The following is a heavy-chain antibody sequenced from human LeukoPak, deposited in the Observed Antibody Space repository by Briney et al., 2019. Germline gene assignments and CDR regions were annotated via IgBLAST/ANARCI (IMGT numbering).Heavy chain of an antibody. CDR1: GFTFSSYA. V-gene: IGHV3-23*01. Sequence: GGSLRLSCAASGFTFSSYAMSWARQAPGKGLEWVSAISGSGGSTYYTDSVKGRFTISRDNSKNTLYLQMNSLRAEDTAIYYCAKNGDRGAYCSGGSCYPYYYYYIDVWGKGTMVTISS. J-gene: IGHJ6*03. CDR2: ISGSGGST. CDR3: AKNGDRGAYCSGGSCYPYYYYYIDV. D-gene: IGHD2-15*01.